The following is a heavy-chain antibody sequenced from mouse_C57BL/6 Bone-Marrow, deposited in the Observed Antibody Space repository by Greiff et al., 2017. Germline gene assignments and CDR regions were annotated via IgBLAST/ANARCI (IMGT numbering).Heavy chain of an antibody. V-gene: IGHV1-64*01. J-gene: IGHJ1*03. Sequence: VKLQQPGAELVKPGASVKLSCKASGYTFTSYWMHWVKQRPGQGLEWIGMIHPNSGSTNYNEKFKSKATLTVDKSSSTAYMQLSSLTSEDSAVYYCARLITTVGFDVWGTGTTVTVSS. CDR3: ARLITTVGFDV. D-gene: IGHD1-1*01. CDR2: IHPNSGST. CDR1: GYTFTSYW.